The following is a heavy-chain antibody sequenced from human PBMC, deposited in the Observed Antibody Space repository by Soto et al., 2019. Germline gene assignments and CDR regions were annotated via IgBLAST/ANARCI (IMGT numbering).Heavy chain of an antibody. CDR1: GGSISSGGYY. V-gene: IGHV4-31*02. CDR3: ARNSLDNWFDP. Sequence: SETLSLTCTVSGGSISSGGYYWSWIRQHPGKGLEWIGYIYYSGSTYYNPSLKSRVTISVDTSKNQFSLKLSSVTAADTAMYYCARNSLDNWFDPWGQGTLVTVSS. J-gene: IGHJ5*02. D-gene: IGHD6-13*01. CDR2: IYYSGST.